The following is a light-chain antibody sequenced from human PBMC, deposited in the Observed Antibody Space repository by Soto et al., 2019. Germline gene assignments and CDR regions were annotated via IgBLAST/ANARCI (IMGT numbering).Light chain of an antibody. Sequence: DIVMTQSPDSLAVSLGERATINCKSSQSVLYSSNNKNYLAWYQQKPGQPPKLLIYWASTRESGVPDRFSGSGSGTDFTLTISSLQAEDVAVYYCQQYYSPPWTFGQGTTVEIK. CDR2: WAS. J-gene: IGKJ1*01. CDR3: QQYYSPPWT. V-gene: IGKV4-1*01. CDR1: QSVLYSSNNKNY.